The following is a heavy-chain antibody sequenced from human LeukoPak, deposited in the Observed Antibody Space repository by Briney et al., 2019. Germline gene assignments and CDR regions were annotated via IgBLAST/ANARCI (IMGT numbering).Heavy chain of an antibody. D-gene: IGHD3-22*01. J-gene: IGHJ4*02. V-gene: IGHV1-18*01. CDR3: ARRNPSFYDSSGYDDY. CDR2: ISAYNGNT. Sequence: ASVKVSCKASGYTFTSYGISWVRQAPGQGLEWMGWISAYNGNTNYAQKFQGRVTMTRNTYISTAYMEVSSLRSEDTAMYYCARRNPSFYDSSGYDDYWGQGTLVTVSS. CDR1: GYTFTSYG.